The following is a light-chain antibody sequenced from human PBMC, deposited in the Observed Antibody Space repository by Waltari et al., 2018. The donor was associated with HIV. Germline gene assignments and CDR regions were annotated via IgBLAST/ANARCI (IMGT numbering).Light chain of an antibody. CDR1: QNVGAN. Sequence: EVVMTQSPETLSVSPGERATLSCRASQNVGANLAWYQVRPGQAPSLLIYGATSRTTGFPARFSASGSGTEFTLTISSLQSEDFAIYYCQQYNDLPQTFGQGTRVDMK. V-gene: IGKV3-15*01. CDR2: GAT. J-gene: IGKJ1*01. CDR3: QQYNDLPQT.